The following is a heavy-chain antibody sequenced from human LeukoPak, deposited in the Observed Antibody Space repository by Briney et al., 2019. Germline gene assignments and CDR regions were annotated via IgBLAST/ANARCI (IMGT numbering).Heavy chain of an antibody. V-gene: IGHV4-30-4*08. D-gene: IGHD3-22*01. CDR1: GGSISSGDYY. Sequence: SQTPSLTCTVSGGSISSGDYYWSWIRQPPGKGLEWIGYIYYSGSTYYNPSLKSRVTISVDTSKNQFSLKLSSVTAADTAVYYCARDGDYYDSSGYYFDYWGQGTLVTVSS. J-gene: IGHJ4*02. CDR2: IYYSGST. CDR3: ARDGDYYDSSGYYFDY.